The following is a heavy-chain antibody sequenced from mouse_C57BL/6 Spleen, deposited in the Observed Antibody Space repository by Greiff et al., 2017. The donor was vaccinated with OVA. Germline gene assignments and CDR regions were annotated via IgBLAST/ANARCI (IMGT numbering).Heavy chain of an antibody. CDR1: GFTFSDYY. V-gene: IGHV5-16*01. CDR3: ARESSYFDY. Sequence: EVKLMESEGGLVQPGSSMKLSCTASGFTFSDYYMAWVRQVPEKGLEWVANINYDGSSTYYLDSLKSRFIISRDNAKNILYLQMSSLKSEDTATYYCARESSYFDYWGQGTTLTVSS. J-gene: IGHJ2*01. CDR2: INYDGSST. D-gene: IGHD1-1*01.